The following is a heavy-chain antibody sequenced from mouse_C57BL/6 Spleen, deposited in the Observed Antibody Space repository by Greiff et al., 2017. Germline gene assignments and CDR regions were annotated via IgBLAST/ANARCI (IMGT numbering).Heavy chain of an antibody. Sequence: VLLQQPGAELVMPGASVKLSCKASGYTFTSYWMHWVKQRPGQGLEWIGEIDPSDSYTNYNQKFKGKFTLTVDKSSSTAYMQLSSLTSEDSAVYYCARYITTVAWYFDVWGTGTTVTVSS. CDR2: IDPSDSYT. J-gene: IGHJ1*03. CDR1: GYTFTSYW. D-gene: IGHD1-1*01. V-gene: IGHV1-69*01. CDR3: ARYITTVAWYFDV.